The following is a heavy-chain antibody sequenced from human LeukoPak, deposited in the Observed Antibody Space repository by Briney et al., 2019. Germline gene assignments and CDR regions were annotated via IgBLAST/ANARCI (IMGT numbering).Heavy chain of an antibody. Sequence: GGSLRLSCAASGFTFSSYAMHWVRQAPGKGLEWVAVISYDGSNKYYADAVKGRFTISRDNSKNTLYLQMNSLRAEDTAVYYCARATYSGSYYFDYWGQGTLVTVSS. CDR3: ARATYSGSYYFDY. CDR1: GFTFSSYA. CDR2: ISYDGSNK. J-gene: IGHJ4*02. D-gene: IGHD1-26*01. V-gene: IGHV3-30*04.